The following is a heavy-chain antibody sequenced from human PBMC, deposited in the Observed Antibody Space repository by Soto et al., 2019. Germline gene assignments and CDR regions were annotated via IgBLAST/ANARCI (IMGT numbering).Heavy chain of an antibody. CDR2: ISGASKTI. V-gene: IGHV3-48*01. CDR3: ARDGRQGYDMDV. CDR1: GLTFSSHS. Sequence: GGSLRLSCAVSGLTFSSHSMNWVRQAPGKGLEWVSYISGASKTIYYADSLKGRFTISRDNAKNSLYLQMNSLRGEDTAVYYCARDGRQGYDMDVWGQGTTVTVS. J-gene: IGHJ6*02.